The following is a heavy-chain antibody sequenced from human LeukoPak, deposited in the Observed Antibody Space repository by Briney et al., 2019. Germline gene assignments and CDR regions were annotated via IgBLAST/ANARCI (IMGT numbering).Heavy chain of an antibody. CDR3: APLTVTGFRPAFDY. V-gene: IGHV4-39*07. D-gene: IGHD4-17*01. CDR1: GGSISSSSYY. Sequence: SQTLSLTCAVSGGSISSSSYYWGWIRQPPGKGLEWIGSIYYSGSTYYNPSLKSRVTISVDTSKNQFSLKLSSVTAADTAVYYCAPLTVTGFRPAFDYWGQGTLVTVSS. J-gene: IGHJ4*02. CDR2: IYYSGST.